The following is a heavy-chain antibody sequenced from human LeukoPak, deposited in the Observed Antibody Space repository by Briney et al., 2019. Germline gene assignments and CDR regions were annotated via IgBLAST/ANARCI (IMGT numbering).Heavy chain of an antibody. Sequence: ASVKVSCKTYGYTFTSFGISGVRQAPGEGLEWMGWISAYNGNTNYAQKLQGRVTLTTDTSTNTAYMELRSLRSDDTAVYYCARDFGSSGYDALDIWGQGTMVTVSS. CDR3: ARDFGSSGYDALDI. D-gene: IGHD3-22*01. V-gene: IGHV1-18*01. CDR1: GYTFTSFG. CDR2: ISAYNGNT. J-gene: IGHJ3*02.